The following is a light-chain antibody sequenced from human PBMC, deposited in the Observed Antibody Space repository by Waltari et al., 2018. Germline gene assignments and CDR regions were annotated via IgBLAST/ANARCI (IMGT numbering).Light chain of an antibody. Sequence: CEASQGVRGSLAWCQHQPRPAPRHLIYGVSSRATGLPERFSGSGAGTDFSLTFSRLEPEEFDVYYSQHYVSLPATFGQGTKVEIK. J-gene: IGKJ1*01. CDR2: GVS. CDR1: QGVRGS. V-gene: IGKV3-20*01. CDR3: QHYVSLPAT.